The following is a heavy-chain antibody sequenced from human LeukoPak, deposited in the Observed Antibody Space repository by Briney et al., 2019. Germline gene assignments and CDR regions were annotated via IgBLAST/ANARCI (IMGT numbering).Heavy chain of an antibody. CDR2: INPNSGGT. D-gene: IGHD3-22*01. CDR1: GGTFSSYA. V-gene: IGHV1-2*02. J-gene: IGHJ4*02. Sequence: ASVKVCCKASGGTFSSYAISWVRQAPGQGLEWMGWINPNSGGTNYAQKFQGRVTMTRDTSISTAYMELSRLRSDDTAVYYCARTYYYDSSGYYGFDYWGQGTLVTVSS. CDR3: ARTYYYDSSGYYGFDY.